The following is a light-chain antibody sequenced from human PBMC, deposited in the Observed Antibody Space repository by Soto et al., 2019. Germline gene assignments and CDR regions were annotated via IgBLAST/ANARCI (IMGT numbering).Light chain of an antibody. CDR3: QQHGSSPIT. CDR2: GAS. J-gene: IGKJ5*01. V-gene: IGKV3-20*01. CDR1: QTVTRNY. Sequence: EIVLAQSPGTLSLSPGERATLSCRASQTVTRNYLAWHQQKPGQTPRLLVYGASSRATGIPGRFSGSGSGTDFTLTISRLEPEDFAVYYCQQHGSSPITFGQGTRLEN.